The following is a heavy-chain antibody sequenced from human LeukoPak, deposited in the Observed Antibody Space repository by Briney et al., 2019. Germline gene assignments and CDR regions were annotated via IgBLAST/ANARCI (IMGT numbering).Heavy chain of an antibody. V-gene: IGHV1-8*02. CDR2: MNPNSGNT. Sequence: GASVKVSCKTSGYTFNSYDINWVRQATGQGLEWMGWMNPNSGNTGYAQKLQGRVTMTRNTSIRTAYMGLSGLRPEDTAVYYCARRNIRFLELDFWGQGTLVTVSS. CDR1: GYTFNSYD. CDR3: ARRNIRFLELDF. J-gene: IGHJ4*02. D-gene: IGHD3-3*01.